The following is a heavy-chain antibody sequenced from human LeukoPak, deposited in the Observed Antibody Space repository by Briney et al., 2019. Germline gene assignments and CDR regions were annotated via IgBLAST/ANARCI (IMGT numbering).Heavy chain of an antibody. V-gene: IGHV1-46*01. CDR2: INPSGGST. J-gene: IGHJ4*02. CDR1: GYTFANYY. D-gene: IGHD6-13*01. CDR3: AKDSSSSWDY. Sequence: ASVKVSCKASGYTFANYYIHWVRQAPGQGLECMGIINPSGGSTSYAQKFQGRVTMTRDMSTSTVYMELSSLRAEDMAVYYCAKDSSSSWDYWGQGTLVTVSS.